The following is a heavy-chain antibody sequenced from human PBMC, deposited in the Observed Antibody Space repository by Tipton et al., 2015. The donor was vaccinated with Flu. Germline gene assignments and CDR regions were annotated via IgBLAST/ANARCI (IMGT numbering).Heavy chain of an antibody. Sequence: TLSLTCTVSGGSITSGRYSWSWIRQPVGKGLEWIGRINATGSTNYKPSLKSRLTISLDTTKNQFFLRLTSVTAADTAVYFCARDYSSSWSYNWFDPWGQGTLVTVSS. CDR1: GGSITSGRYS. CDR3: ARDYSSSWSYNWFDP. V-gene: IGHV4-61*02. J-gene: IGHJ5*02. D-gene: IGHD6-13*01. CDR2: INATGST.